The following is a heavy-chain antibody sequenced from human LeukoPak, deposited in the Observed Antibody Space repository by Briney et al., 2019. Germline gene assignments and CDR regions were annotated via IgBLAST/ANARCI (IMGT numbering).Heavy chain of an antibody. D-gene: IGHD4-17*01. Sequence: GGSLRLSCVASGFTFSSYAMSWVRQVPGKGLEWVSTISGSGDSTYYADSVKGRFTISRDNSKNTLHLQMSSLRAEDSAVYYCAKDRRNDYAQGLDYWGQGTLVTVSS. J-gene: IGHJ4*02. CDR1: GFTFSSYA. CDR2: ISGSGDST. V-gene: IGHV3-23*01. CDR3: AKDRRNDYAQGLDY.